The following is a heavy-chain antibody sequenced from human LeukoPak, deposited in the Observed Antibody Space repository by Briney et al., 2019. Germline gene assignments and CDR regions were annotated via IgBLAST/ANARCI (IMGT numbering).Heavy chain of an antibody. V-gene: IGHV3-23*01. Sequence: PSETLSLTCTVSGGSISSGGYYWSWVRQAPGKGLEWVSAISGSGGSTYYADSVKGRFTISRDNSKNTLYLQMNSLRAEDTAVYYCATGYCSSTSCSNYWGQGTLVTVSS. D-gene: IGHD2-2*01. CDR2: ISGSGGST. CDR3: ATGYCSSTSCSNY. J-gene: IGHJ4*02. CDR1: GGSISSGGYY.